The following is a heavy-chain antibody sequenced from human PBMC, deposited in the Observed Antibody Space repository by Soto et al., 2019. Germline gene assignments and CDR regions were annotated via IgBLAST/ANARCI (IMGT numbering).Heavy chain of an antibody. CDR1: GASITSSSYY. Sequence: QLQLQESGPGQVKPSETLSRTCTVSGASITSSSYYWAWIRQPPGKGLEWIGSIYYSGSTYYNPPLKSRVTISVDTSKNQFSLKLNSVTAADTAVYYCARLGVDVELVLGPGYDRFDYWGQGTLVTVSS. CDR2: IYYSGST. CDR3: ARLGVDVELVLGPGYDRFDY. J-gene: IGHJ4*02. V-gene: IGHV4-39*01. D-gene: IGHD3-9*01.